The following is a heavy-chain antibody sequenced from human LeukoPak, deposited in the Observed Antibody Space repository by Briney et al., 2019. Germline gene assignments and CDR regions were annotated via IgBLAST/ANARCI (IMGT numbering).Heavy chain of an antibody. CDR2: IKSKIDGGTT. V-gene: IGHV3-15*01. Sequence: GGSLRLSCTDSGFNFNSAWMTWVRKVPGKGLEWVGRIKSKIDGGTTDYAAPVKGRFSISRDDSKNTVSLQMNSLETEDTAVYYCATTVYGSGYYFDYWGQGTLVTVPS. CDR1: GFNFNSAW. J-gene: IGHJ4*02. D-gene: IGHD3-10*01. CDR3: ATTVYGSGYYFDY.